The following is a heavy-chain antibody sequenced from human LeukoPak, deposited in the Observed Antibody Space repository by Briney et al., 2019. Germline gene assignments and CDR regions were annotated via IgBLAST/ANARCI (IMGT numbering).Heavy chain of an antibody. D-gene: IGHD2-2*01. CDR1: GFAFSRYA. CDR3: ARDTFQPGLIDS. CDR2: INTNSSDI. Sequence: GGSLRLSCAASGFAFSRYAMNWVRQAPGKGLQWVSYINTNSSDIHYADSVKGRFTISRDNARNTLYLQLSSLRAEDSAVYYCARDTFQPGLIDSWGQGTLVTVSS. V-gene: IGHV3-21*05. J-gene: IGHJ4*02.